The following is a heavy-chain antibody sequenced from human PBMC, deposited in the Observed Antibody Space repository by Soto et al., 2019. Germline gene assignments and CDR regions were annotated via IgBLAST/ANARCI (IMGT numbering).Heavy chain of an antibody. V-gene: IGHV3-30*18. CDR2: VSYDGRNN. J-gene: IGHJ6*02. Sequence: GGSLRLSCAVSGFSFSPYGFHWARQAPGKWLEWVAVVSYDGRNNFYADSVKGRFTISRDNSKNTVYLQMNSLRADDTAVYYCVKGPRMAAANRYYGMDIWGQGXTVTVFS. CDR3: VKGPRMAAANRYYGMDI. D-gene: IGHD2-15*01. CDR1: GFSFSPYG.